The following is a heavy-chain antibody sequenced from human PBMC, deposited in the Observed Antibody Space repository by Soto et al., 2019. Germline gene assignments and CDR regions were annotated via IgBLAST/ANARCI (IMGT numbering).Heavy chain of an antibody. D-gene: IGHD3-16*01. CDR3: ARFNLGDNRDSLGNPYYDCMAV. J-gene: IGHJ6*01. CDR1: GYTFSSYG. CDR2: ISVDNGNT. Sequence: QVQLVQSGPEVKKPGASVKVSCKASGYTFSSYGISWVRQAPGQGFEWMAWISVDNGNTNFTQRFQGRVTMTTDTGTSTAYMELRSLRSDDTAVYYCARFNLGDNRDSLGNPYYDCMAVWGEGTTVTVSS. V-gene: IGHV1-18*01.